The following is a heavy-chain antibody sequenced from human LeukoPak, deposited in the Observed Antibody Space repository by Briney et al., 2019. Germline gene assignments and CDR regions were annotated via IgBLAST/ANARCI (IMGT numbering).Heavy chain of an antibody. CDR1: GGTFSSYA. D-gene: IGHD4-17*01. CDR3: ARGGGGGDPSYYMDV. V-gene: IGHV1-69*13. J-gene: IGHJ6*03. Sequence: GASVKVSCKASGGTFSSYAISWVRQAPGQGLEWMGGIIPIFGTANYAQKFQGRVTITADESTSTAYMELSSLRSEDTAVYYCARGGGGGDPSYYMDVWGKGTTVTVS. CDR2: IIPIFGTA.